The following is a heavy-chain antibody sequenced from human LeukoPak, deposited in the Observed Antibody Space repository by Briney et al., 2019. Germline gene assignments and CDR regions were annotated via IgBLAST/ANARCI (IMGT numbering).Heavy chain of an antibody. CDR2: ISGSGGST. D-gene: IGHD2-15*01. J-gene: IGHJ4*02. CDR3: ANFVGYRSGGSCYPN. Sequence: GGSLRLSCAASGFTFSSYAMSWVRQAPGKGLEWVSAISGSGGSTYYADSVKGRFTISRDNSKNTLYLQMNSLRAEDTAVYYCANFVGYRSGGSCYPNWGQGTLVTVSS. CDR1: GFTFSSYA. V-gene: IGHV3-23*01.